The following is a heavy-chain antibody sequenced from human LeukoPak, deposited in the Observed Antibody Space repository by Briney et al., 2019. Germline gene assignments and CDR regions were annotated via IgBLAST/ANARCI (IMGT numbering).Heavy chain of an antibody. CDR1: GFTFDDYG. D-gene: IGHD3-3*01. CDR2: INWNGGST. Sequence: GGSLRLSCAASGFTFDDYGMSWVRQAPGKGLEWVSGINWNGGSTGYSDSVKGRFTISRDNAKNSLYLQMNSLRAEDTALYYCAREGVVIVNDAFDIWGQGTMVTVSS. V-gene: IGHV3-20*04. CDR3: AREGVVIVNDAFDI. J-gene: IGHJ3*02.